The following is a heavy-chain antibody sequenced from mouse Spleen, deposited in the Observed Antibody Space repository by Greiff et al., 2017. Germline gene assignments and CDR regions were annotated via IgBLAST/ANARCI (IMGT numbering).Heavy chain of an antibody. J-gene: IGHJ4*01. CDR3: ARRDYYGNYYAMDY. Sequence: QVQLKQSGPELVKPEASVKISCKASGYAFSSSWMNWVKQRPGKGLEWIGRIYPGDGDTNYNGKFKGKATLTADKSSSTAYMQLSSLTSEDSAVYFCARRDYYGNYYAMDYWGQGTSVAVSS. D-gene: IGHD2-1*01. CDR1: GYAFSSSW. CDR2: IYPGDGDT. V-gene: IGHV1-82*01.